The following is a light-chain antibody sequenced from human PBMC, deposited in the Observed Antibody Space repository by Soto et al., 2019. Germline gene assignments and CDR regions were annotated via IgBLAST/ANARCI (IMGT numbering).Light chain of an antibody. Sequence: DIQMTQSPSSLSASVGDRVTIPCRASQRITNSLNWYQQKPGKAPKLLIYAASSLQSGVPSRFSGSGSGTDFTLTISSLQPEDFATYYCQQSYSTPRTFGQGTKVDIK. CDR2: AAS. CDR1: QRITNS. CDR3: QQSYSTPRT. V-gene: IGKV1-39*01. J-gene: IGKJ1*01.